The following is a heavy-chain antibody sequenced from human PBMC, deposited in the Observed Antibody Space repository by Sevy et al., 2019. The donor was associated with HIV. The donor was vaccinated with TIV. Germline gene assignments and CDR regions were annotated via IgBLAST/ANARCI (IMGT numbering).Heavy chain of an antibody. Sequence: GGSLRLSCAASGFTFNRHWMGWVRQAPGKALEWVANIKQDESETYIDSVKGRFTISRDNAKNSVYLQMNSLRAEDTAVYYCARGPDYGAWTDWFDPWGQGTLVTVSS. V-gene: IGHV3-7*03. CDR3: ARGPDYGAWTDWFDP. CDR2: IKQDESET. D-gene: IGHD3-10*01. CDR1: GFTFNRHW. J-gene: IGHJ5*02.